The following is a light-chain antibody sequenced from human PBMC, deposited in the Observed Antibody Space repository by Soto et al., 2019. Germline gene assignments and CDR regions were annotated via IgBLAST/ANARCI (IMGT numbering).Light chain of an antibody. Sequence: DIQMTQSPSTLSASAGDRVTITFRASQSISTWLAWYQQKSGKAPKLLIYEASSLGSGVPSRFSGSGSGTEFTLTISSLQPDDFATYYCQQYNSYSTFGQGTKVDIK. V-gene: IGKV1-5*03. CDR3: QQYNSYST. J-gene: IGKJ1*01. CDR1: QSISTW. CDR2: EAS.